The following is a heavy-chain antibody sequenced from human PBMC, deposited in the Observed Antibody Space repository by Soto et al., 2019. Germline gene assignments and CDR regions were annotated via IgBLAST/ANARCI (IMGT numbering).Heavy chain of an antibody. CDR2: ILYSGTT. J-gene: IGHJ4*02. Sequence: QVQLQESGPGLVKPSQTLSLTCTVSGGSISSGDYYWSWIRQPPGQGLEWIGYILYSGTTNYNPSLESRLTISVDTSKNQCSLKLTSVTAADTAVYYCARNGALDYWGRGTLVTVSS. CDR1: GGSISSGDYY. V-gene: IGHV4-30-4*01. D-gene: IGHD2-8*01. CDR3: ARNGALDY.